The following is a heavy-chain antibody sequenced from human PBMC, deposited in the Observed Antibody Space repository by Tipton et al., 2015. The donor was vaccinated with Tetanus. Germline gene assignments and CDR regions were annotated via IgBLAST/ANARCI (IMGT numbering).Heavy chain of an antibody. CDR1: GGSISGSY. D-gene: IGHD6-19*01. J-gene: IGHJ4*02. CDR2: IYYKGST. Sequence: TLSLTCTVSGGSISGSYWNWLRQPPGKGLEWIGYIYYKGSTNYNPSLRSRVTISIDTSSNQFSLKLTSVTPADTAIYYCARGPSYSGAWYHYWGQGAMVTVSP. V-gene: IGHV4-59*01. CDR3: ARGPSYSGAWYHY.